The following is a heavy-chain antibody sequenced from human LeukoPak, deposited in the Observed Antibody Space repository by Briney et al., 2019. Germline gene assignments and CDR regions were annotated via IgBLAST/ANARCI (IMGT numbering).Heavy chain of an antibody. V-gene: IGHV1-2*02. Sequence: ASVKVSCKGSGYTFTDYYIHWVRQAPGQGLEWMGWINPNSDYTFYAQKFQGRVTLTRDTSISTVYMELTTLTSGDTALYYCAVAPGDYWGQGTLVSGSA. CDR2: INPNSDYT. D-gene: IGHD2-21*01. CDR1: GYTFTDYY. CDR3: AVAPGDY. J-gene: IGHJ4*02.